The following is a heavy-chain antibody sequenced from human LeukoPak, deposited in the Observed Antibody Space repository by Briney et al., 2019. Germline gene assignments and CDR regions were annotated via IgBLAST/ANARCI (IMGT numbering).Heavy chain of an antibody. D-gene: IGHD2-15*01. CDR2: IFYSGNT. J-gene: IGHJ4*02. Sequence: SETLSLTCTVSGYSITSYYWSWIRQPPGKGLEWIGYIFYSGNTDYNPSLKSRITISVDTSSNQFSLKLSSVTAADTAVYYCARHVGGSNYLYYFDYWGQGTLVTVSS. CDR1: GYSITSYY. V-gene: IGHV4-59*08. CDR3: ARHVGGSNYLYYFDY.